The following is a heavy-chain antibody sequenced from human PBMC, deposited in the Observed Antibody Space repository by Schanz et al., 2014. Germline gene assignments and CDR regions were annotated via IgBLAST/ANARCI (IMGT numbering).Heavy chain of an antibody. CDR3: AKDTNAVVQRHDAFHS. Sequence: KKPGSSVKVSCKASGGTFSGYAISWVRQAPGQGLEWMGWIIPVFGTANYAQKFQGRVTITADEATSTVFIVLSSLRAEETAVYFSAKDTNAVVQRHDAFHSRGPGTIVDSSS. J-gene: IGHJ3*02. D-gene: IGHD3-22*01. CDR1: GGTFSGYA. V-gene: IGHV1-69*01. CDR2: IIPVFGTA.